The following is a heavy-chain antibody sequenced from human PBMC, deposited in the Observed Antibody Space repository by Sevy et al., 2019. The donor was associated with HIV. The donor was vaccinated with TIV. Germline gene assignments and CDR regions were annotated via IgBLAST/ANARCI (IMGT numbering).Heavy chain of an antibody. J-gene: IGHJ4*02. CDR3: TRVHSGGYPFDY. Sequence: GGSLRLSCAASGFSVSSNYRSWVRQAPGKGLEWVSLIYSSGRTYYGDSVKGRFTISRDDSKNTLYLQMNSVRAEDTALYYCTRVHSGGYPFDYWGQGSLVTVSS. CDR2: IYSSGRT. CDR1: GFSVSSNY. V-gene: IGHV3-53*01. D-gene: IGHD3-22*01.